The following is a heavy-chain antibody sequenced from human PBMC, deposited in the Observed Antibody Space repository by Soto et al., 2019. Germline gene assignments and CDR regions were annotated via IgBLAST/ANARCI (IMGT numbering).Heavy chain of an antibody. J-gene: IGHJ4*02. CDR2: IKSDGRNT. Sequence: GGSLRLSCAASGFTFRSYGMHWVRQSPGKGLEWVAVIKSDGRNTDYADSVKGRFFISRDNTRNMLYLQMNSLRAEDTAVYYCAKDVTAALFDYWGQGT. D-gene: IGHD6-13*01. CDR1: GFTFRSYG. CDR3: AKDVTAALFDY. V-gene: IGHV3-30*02.